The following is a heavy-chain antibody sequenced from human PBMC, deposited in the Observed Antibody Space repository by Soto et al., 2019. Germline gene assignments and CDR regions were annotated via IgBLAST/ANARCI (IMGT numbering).Heavy chain of an antibody. CDR2: ISSSSSYI. J-gene: IGHJ6*03. CDR3: ARAYSGYDYYYYYMDV. V-gene: IGHV3-21*01. CDR1: GFTFSSYS. Sequence: GGSLRLSCAASGFTFSSYSMNWVRQAPGKGLEWVSSISSSSSYIYYADSVKGRFTISRDNAKNSLYLQMNSLRAEDTAVYYCARAYSGYDYYYYYMDVWGKGTTVTVSS. D-gene: IGHD5-12*01.